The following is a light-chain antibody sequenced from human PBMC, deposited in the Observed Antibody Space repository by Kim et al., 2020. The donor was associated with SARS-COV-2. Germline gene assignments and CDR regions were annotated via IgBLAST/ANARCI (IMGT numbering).Light chain of an antibody. CDR1: SSDVGGYNY. V-gene: IGLV2-14*03. J-gene: IGLJ1*01. CDR2: DVS. CDR3: SSYTSSSLYV. Sequence: GQSITISCTGTSSDVGGYNYVSWYQQHPGKAPKLMIYDVSNRPSGVSNRFSGSKSGNTASVTISGLQAEDEADYYCSSYTSSSLYVFGTGTKVTVL.